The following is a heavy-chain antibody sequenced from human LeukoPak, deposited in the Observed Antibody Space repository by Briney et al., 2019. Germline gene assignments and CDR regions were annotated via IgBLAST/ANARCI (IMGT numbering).Heavy chain of an antibody. D-gene: IGHD3-3*01. J-gene: IGHJ4*02. CDR2: IYYSGST. CDR3: ARGRGDLEWLNY. Sequence: SETLSLTCTVSGGSISSSSYYWGWIRQPPGKGLEWIGSIYYSGSTNYNPSLKSRVTISVDTSKNQFSLKLSSVTAADTAVYYCARGRGDLEWLNYWGQGTLVTVSS. V-gene: IGHV4-39*07. CDR1: GGSISSSSYY.